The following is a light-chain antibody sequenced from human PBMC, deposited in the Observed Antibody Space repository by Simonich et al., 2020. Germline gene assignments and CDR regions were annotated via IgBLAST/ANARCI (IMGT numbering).Light chain of an antibody. CDR3: SSYAGSNNLRV. V-gene: IGLV2-8*01. CDR1: SSDVGGYNY. Sequence: QSALTQPPSASGSPGQSVTISCTGTSSDVGGYNYVSWFQQHPGKTPQLLIYEVSKRPSAVPDRFSGSKSVNTASLTVSGRQAEDEADDYCSSYAGSNNLRVFGGGTKLTVL. CDR2: EVS. J-gene: IGLJ3*02.